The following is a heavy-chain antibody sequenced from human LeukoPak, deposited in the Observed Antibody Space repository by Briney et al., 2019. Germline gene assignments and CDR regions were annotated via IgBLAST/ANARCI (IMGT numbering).Heavy chain of an antibody. CDR1: GFTFSSYG. V-gene: IGHV3-30*02. Sequence: PGGSLRLSCEASGFTFSSYGMQWVRQAPGKGLEWVAFIGYDGNKIYYADSVKGRFTISRDNSKNTPYLQMNSLKSEDTAVYYCAKDHKREGNRYFDYWGQGTLVTVSS. J-gene: IGHJ4*02. CDR3: AKDHKREGNRYFDY. CDR2: IGYDGNKI.